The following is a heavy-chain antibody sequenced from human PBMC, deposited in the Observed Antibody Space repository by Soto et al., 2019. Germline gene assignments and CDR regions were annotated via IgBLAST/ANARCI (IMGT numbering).Heavy chain of an antibody. D-gene: IGHD4-17*01. CDR1: GGSISSYY. V-gene: IGHV4-59*01. CDR2: IYYSGSP. CDR3: ARRRADGDYFDY. Sequence: SSETPSLTCTVSGGSISSYYWSWIRRPPGKGLEWIGYIYYSGSPHYTPSLKSRVTISVDTSKNQFSLKLSSVTAADTAVYYCARRRADGDYFDYWGQGTLVTVSS. J-gene: IGHJ4*02.